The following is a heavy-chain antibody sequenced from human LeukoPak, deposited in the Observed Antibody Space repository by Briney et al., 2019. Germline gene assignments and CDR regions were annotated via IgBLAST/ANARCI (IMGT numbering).Heavy chain of an antibody. CDR1: GGSISSGSYY. Sequence: SETLSLTCTVSGGSISSGSYYWSWIRQPAGKGLEWIGRIYTSGSTNYNPSLKSRVTISVDTSKNQFSLKLSSVTAADTAVYYCARAPLWFGELYYYFDYWGQGTLVTVSS. V-gene: IGHV4-61*02. CDR2: IYTSGST. D-gene: IGHD3-10*01. CDR3: ARAPLWFGELYYYFDY. J-gene: IGHJ4*02.